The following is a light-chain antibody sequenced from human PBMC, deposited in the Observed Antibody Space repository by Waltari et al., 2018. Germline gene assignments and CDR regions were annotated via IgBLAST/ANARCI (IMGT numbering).Light chain of an antibody. J-gene: IGKJ4*01. CDR1: QSVATY. CDR2: DAS. V-gene: IGKV3-11*01. CDR3: QQRSIWPLT. Sequence: EVVLTQSPAPLSLSPGERATLSCRASQSVATYLAWYQQKPGQAPRLLISDASNRATGIPARFRGGGSGTDFTLTISNLEPEDFAVYYCQQRSIWPLTFGGGTKVEIK.